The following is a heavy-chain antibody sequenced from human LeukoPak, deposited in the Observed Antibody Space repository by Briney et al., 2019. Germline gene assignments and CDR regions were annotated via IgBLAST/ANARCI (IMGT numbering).Heavy chain of an antibody. Sequence: ASVKVSCEASGYTFTSYGISWVRQAPGQGLEWMGWISAYNGNTNYAQKLQGRVTMTTDTSTSTAYMELRSLRSDDTAMYYCARAMNSWFLLDLDYWGQGNLVTVSS. D-gene: IGHD3-22*01. CDR3: ARAMNSWFLLDLDY. J-gene: IGHJ4*02. CDR1: GYTFTSYG. V-gene: IGHV1-18*01. CDR2: ISAYNGNT.